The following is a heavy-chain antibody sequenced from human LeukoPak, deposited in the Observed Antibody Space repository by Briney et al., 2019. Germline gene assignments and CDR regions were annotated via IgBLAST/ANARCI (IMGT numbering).Heavy chain of an antibody. D-gene: IGHD2-15*01. CDR1: GYTFTTYA. Sequence: GASVKVSCKASGYTFTTYAMHWVRQAPGQRLEWMEWINAGTAYTKYSQKFQGRVTFTRDTSASTAYMELSSLRSEDTAVYYCAREYCSGGSCYPWSYWGQGTLVTVSS. CDR2: INAGTAYT. CDR3: AREYCSGGSCYPWSY. J-gene: IGHJ4*02. V-gene: IGHV1-3*01.